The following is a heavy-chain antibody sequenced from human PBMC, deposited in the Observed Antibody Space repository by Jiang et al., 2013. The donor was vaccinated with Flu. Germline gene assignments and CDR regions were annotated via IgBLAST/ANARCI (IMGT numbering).Heavy chain of an antibody. CDR1: GGSISSYY. CDR3: ARDLGLRYCSSASCYGSAMDV. D-gene: IGHD2-2*01. V-gene: IGHV4-59*01. CDR2: IYYSGST. Sequence: GSGLVKPSETLSLTCTVSGGSISSYYWSWIRQPPGKGLEWIGYIYYSGSTNYNPSLRSRVSISVDRSRNQVSLKLSSVIAADTAVYYCARDLGLRYCSSASCYGSAMDVWGQGTTVIVSS. J-gene: IGHJ6*02.